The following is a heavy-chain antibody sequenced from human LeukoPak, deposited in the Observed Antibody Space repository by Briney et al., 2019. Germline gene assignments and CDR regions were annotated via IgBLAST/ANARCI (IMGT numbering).Heavy chain of an antibody. D-gene: IGHD5-12*01. V-gene: IGHV3-21*01. CDR2: ISSSSSYI. Sequence: PGGSLRLSCAASGFTFSSYSMNWVRQAPGKGLELVSSISSSSSYIYYADSVKGRFTISRDNAKNSLYLQMNSLRAEDTAVYYCARDSGYDYAAFNYWGQGTLVTVSS. CDR3: ARDSGYDYAAFNY. CDR1: GFTFSSYS. J-gene: IGHJ4*02.